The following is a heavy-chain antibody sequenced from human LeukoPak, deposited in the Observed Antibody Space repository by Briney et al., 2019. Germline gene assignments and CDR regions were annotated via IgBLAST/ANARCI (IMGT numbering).Heavy chain of an antibody. CDR1: GGTFSSYA. CDR2: IIPIFGTA. CDR3: ARARDDSSGYYNYYFDY. Sequence: SVKVSCKASGGTFSSYAISWVRQAPGQGLEWMGGIIPIFGTANYAQKFQGRVTITTDESTSTAYMELSSLRSEDTAVYYCARARDDSSGYYNYYFDYWGQGTLVAVSS. J-gene: IGHJ4*02. V-gene: IGHV1-69*05. D-gene: IGHD3-22*01.